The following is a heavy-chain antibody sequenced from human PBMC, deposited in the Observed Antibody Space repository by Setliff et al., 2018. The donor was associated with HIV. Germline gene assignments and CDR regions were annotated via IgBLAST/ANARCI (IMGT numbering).Heavy chain of an antibody. J-gene: IGHJ3*02. V-gene: IGHV3-33*08. CDR2: IWYDGSNK. CDR3: VRDLTTIVTRKVFDI. Sequence: PGGSLRLSCAASGFTFSSYWMHWVRQAPGKGLEWVAVIWYDGSNKYYADSVKGRFTISRDNSKNTLYVQMNSLRADDTGIYYCVRDLTTIVTRKVFDIWGQGTMVTVSS. CDR1: GFTFSSYW. D-gene: IGHD4-4*01.